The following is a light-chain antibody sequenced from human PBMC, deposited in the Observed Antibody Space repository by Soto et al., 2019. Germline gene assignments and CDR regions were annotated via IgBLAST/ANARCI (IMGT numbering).Light chain of an antibody. CDR3: QQRFSWPPFT. CDR1: HSVSNY. CDR2: DAS. Sequence: EIVLTQSPATLSLSPGERATLSCRASHSVSNYLAWYQQKPGQAPRLLIYDASNRATGIPARFSGGGSGTDFTLTISSLEPEDFAVYYCQQRFSWPPFTFGPGTKVDIK. J-gene: IGKJ3*01. V-gene: IGKV3-11*01.